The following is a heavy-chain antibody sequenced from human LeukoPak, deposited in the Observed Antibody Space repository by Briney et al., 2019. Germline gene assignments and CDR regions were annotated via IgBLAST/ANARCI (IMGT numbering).Heavy chain of an antibody. J-gene: IGHJ4*02. CDR1: GSRFTSYW. D-gene: IGHD2-15*01. Sequence: GAALKISYKGCGSRFTSYWIGWGRPMAGKGGGWRGIIYPGEYDNRYSPSFQAQLTISADKSISTAYLQWSSLKASDTAMYYCASSRNCSGGSCFDYWGQGTLVTVSS. CDR2: IYPGEYDN. CDR3: ASSRNCSGGSCFDY. V-gene: IGHV5-51*01.